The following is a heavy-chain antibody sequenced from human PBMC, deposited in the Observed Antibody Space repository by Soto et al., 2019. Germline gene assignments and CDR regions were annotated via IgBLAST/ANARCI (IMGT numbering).Heavy chain of an antibody. Sequence: EVQLLESGGGLVQPGGSLRLSCAASGFTFSSYAMSWVHQAPGKGLEWVSAISGSGGSTYYADSVKGRFTISRDNSKNTRYLQTNSLRAEDTAVYYCAKDRDYDIARLSRWGQGTLVTVSS. CDR1: GFTFSSYA. CDR3: AKDRDYDIARLSR. J-gene: IGHJ4*02. CDR2: ISGSGGST. D-gene: IGHD3-9*01. V-gene: IGHV3-23*01.